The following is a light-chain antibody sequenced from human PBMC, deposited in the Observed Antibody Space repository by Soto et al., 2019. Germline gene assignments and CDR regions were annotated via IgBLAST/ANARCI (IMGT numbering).Light chain of an antibody. J-gene: IGKJ5*01. Sequence: GLSQSVVTVSVSKREGVNLSCRASQSVSSNLAWYQQRPGQAPRLLIYGASTRATGIPARFSGSGSGTEFTLTISSLQSEDFAVYYCQQYNNWPPITFGQGRLLEIK. CDR3: QQYNNWPPIT. CDR1: QSVSSN. CDR2: GAS. V-gene: IGKV3-15*01.